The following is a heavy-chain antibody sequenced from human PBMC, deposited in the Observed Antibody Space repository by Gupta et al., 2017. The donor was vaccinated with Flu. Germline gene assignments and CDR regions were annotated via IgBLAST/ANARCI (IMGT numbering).Heavy chain of an antibody. J-gene: IGHJ3*02. CDR2: ISYDGSNK. Sequence: APGKGLEWVAVISYDGSNKYYADSVKGRFTISRDNSKNTLYLQMNSLRAEDTAVYYCARVRAYSSQRGAFDIWGQGTMVTVSS. D-gene: IGHD6-13*01. CDR3: ARVRAYSSQRGAFDI. V-gene: IGHV3-30-3*01.